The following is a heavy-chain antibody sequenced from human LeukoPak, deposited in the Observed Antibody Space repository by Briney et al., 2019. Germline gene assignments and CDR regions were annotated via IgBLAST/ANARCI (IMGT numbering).Heavy chain of an antibody. CDR3: AKDKWALTMRSGSFDY. J-gene: IGHJ4*02. CDR1: GFPFSSHW. CDR2: INQDGSEK. D-gene: IGHD6-19*01. V-gene: IGHV3-7*03. Sequence: GGSLRLSCAASGFPFSSHWLSWFRQSPGKGLEWVAHINQDGSEKYYVDSVKGRFTISRDNAKNSLYLQMNSLRAEDMALYYCAKDKWALTMRSGSFDYWGQGTLVTVSS.